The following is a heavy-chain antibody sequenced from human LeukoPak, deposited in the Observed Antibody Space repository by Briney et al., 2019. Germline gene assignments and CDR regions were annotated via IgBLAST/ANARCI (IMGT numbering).Heavy chain of an antibody. CDR2: ISGSGGSR. CDR3: AKETSDYGDYVNAFDV. CDR1: GFTFTTYA. D-gene: IGHD4-17*01. J-gene: IGHJ3*01. V-gene: IGHV3-23*01. Sequence: GGSLRLSCAASGFTFTTYAMSWVRQAPGKGLEWVSSISGSGGSRNYGDSVEGRFTSSRDNSKNTLFLQMNSLRAEDTAVYYCAKETSDYGDYVNAFDVWGQGTMVTVSS.